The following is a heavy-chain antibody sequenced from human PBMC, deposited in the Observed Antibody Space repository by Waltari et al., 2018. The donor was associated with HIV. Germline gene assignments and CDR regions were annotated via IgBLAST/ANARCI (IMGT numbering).Heavy chain of an antibody. CDR3: ASPKGGWLFAFDV. CDR2: IWPSDSDT. J-gene: IGHJ3*01. CDR1: VFDFINYW. D-gene: IGHD6-19*01. Sequence: QLVQSVGEVKHTGSYLKIACKGSVFDFINYWIAWVRQMPGKGLEWMGMIWPSDSDTKYSPSFQGHVTISADRSTSTAYLQWSSLRASDSAMYYCASPKGGWLFAFDVWGQGTKVTVSS. V-gene: IGHV5-51*01.